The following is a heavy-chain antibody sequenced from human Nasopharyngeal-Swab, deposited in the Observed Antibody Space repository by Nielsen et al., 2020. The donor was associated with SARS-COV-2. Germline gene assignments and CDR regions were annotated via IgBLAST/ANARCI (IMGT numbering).Heavy chain of an antibody. Sequence: ASVKVSCKASGGTFTSYAMHWVRQAPGQRLEWMGWINAGNGNTKYSQKLQGRVTITRDTSASTAYMELRSLRSDDTAVYYCARNVREITIFGVVTRDDYWGQGTLVTVSS. V-gene: IGHV1-3*01. CDR1: GGTFTSYA. D-gene: IGHD3-3*01. J-gene: IGHJ4*02. CDR3: ARNVREITIFGVVTRDDY. CDR2: INAGNGNT.